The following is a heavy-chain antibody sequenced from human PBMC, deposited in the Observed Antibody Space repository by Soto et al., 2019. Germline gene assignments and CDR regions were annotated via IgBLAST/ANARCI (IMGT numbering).Heavy chain of an antibody. J-gene: IGHJ5*02. CDR2: ISYDGSNK. Sequence: VQLVESGGGLVQPGGSLRLSCAASGFTFSSYSMNWVRQAPGKGLEWVAVISYDGSNKYYADSVKGRFTISRDNSKNTLYLQMNSLRAEDTAVYYCAKSGSYSWWFDPWGQGTLVTVSS. D-gene: IGHD1-26*01. V-gene: IGHV3-30*18. CDR1: GFTFSSYS. CDR3: AKSGSYSWWFDP.